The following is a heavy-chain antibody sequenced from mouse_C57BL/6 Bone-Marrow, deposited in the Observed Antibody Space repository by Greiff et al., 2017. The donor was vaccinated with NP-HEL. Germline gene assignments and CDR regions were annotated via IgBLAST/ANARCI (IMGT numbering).Heavy chain of an antibody. CDR1: GYTFTNYW. CDR3: ARRPRRDYAMDY. J-gene: IGHJ4*01. V-gene: IGHV1-63*01. Sequence: VQLHQSGAELVRPGTSVKMSCKASGYTFTNYWIGWAKQRPGHGLEWIGDIYPGGGYTNYNEKFKGKATLTADKSSSTAYMQFSSLTSEDSAIYYCARRPRRDYAMDYWGQGTSVTVSS. CDR2: IYPGGGYT.